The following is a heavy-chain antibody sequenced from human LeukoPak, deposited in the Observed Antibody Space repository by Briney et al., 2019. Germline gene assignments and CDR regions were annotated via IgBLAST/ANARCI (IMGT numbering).Heavy chain of an antibody. CDR3: ARDPSSWFFDY. CDR1: GFTFSTYA. Sequence: PGRSLRLSCAASGFTFSTYAMHWVRQAPGEGLEWVAVISYDGSHKYYADSVKGRFTISRDNSKNTLYLQMNSLRAEDTAVYFCARDPSSWFFDYWGQGTLVTVSS. J-gene: IGHJ4*02. V-gene: IGHV3-30-3*01. CDR2: ISYDGSHK. D-gene: IGHD6-13*01.